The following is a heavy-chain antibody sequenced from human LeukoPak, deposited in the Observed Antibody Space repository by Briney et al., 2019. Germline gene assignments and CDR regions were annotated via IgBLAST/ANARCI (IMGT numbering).Heavy chain of an antibody. Sequence: ASVKVSCKAYGYTFSSHGISWVRQAPGQGLEWMGWISAYNGNTNYAQKLQGRVTMTTDPSTNTAYMDLRGLQSGDTAVYYCAGDWVRYCSTASCLLHFDSSGQGTQVTASS. D-gene: IGHD2-2*01. V-gene: IGHV1-18*01. CDR3: AGDWVRYCSTASCLLHFDS. J-gene: IGHJ4*02. CDR2: ISAYNGNT. CDR1: GYTFSSHG.